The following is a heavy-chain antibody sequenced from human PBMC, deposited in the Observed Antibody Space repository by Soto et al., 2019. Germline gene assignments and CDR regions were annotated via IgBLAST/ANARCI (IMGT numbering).Heavy chain of an antibody. CDR3: ASERGPTFGGVIVIPRMWGLDYYGMDV. CDR1: GGTFSSYA. D-gene: IGHD3-16*02. V-gene: IGHV1-69*01. Sequence: QVQLVQSGAEVKKPGSSVKVSCKASGGTFSSYAISWVRQAPGQGLEWMGGIIPIFGTANYAQKFQGRVTITADESTSTAYMELSSLRSEDTAVDYCASERGPTFGGVIVIPRMWGLDYYGMDVWGQGTTVTVSS. J-gene: IGHJ6*02. CDR2: IIPIFGTA.